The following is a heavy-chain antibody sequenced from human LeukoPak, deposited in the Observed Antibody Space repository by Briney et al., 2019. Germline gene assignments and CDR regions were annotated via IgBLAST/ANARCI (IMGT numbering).Heavy chain of an antibody. CDR3: ARHNWGAIDY. V-gene: IGHV4-39*01. CDR1: GGSISSSSYY. Sequence: PSETLSLTCTVSGGSISSSSYYWGWIRQPPGKGLEWIGSIYYSGSTYYNPSLKSRVTISVDTSKNQFSLKLSSVIAADTAVYYCARHNWGAIDYWGQGTLVTVSS. J-gene: IGHJ4*02. D-gene: IGHD7-27*01. CDR2: IYYSGST.